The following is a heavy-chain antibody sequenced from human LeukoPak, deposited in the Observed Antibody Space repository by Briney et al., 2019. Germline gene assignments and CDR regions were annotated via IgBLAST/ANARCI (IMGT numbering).Heavy chain of an antibody. D-gene: IGHD5-18*01. CDR2: ISSSSSYI. V-gene: IGHV3-21*01. Sequence: GGSLRLSCAASGFTFSSYSMNWVRQAPGKGLEWVSSISSSSSYIYYADSVKGRFTISRDNAKNSLYLQMNSLRAEDTAVYYCASEEGYSYGQYLYWGQGTLVTVSS. CDR3: ASEEGYSYGQYLY. J-gene: IGHJ4*02. CDR1: GFTFSSYS.